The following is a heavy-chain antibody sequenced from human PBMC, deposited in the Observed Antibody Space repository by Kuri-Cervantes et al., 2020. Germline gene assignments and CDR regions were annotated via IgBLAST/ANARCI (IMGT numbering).Heavy chain of an antibody. CDR1: GGPVGSGSYN. J-gene: IGHJ6*02. CDR3: ATAPMAQHYYYGMDV. V-gene: IGHV4-61*01. CDR2: IYYSGST. Sequence: GSLRLSCTVSGGPVGSGSYNWSWIRQPPGKGLEWIGYIYYSGSTNYNPSLKSRVTISVDTSKNQFSLKLSSVTAADTAVYYCATAPMAQHYYYGMDVWGQGTTVTVSS. D-gene: IGHD3-10*01.